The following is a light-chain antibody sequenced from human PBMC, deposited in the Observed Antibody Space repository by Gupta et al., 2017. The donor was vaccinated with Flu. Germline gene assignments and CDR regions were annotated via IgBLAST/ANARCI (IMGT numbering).Light chain of an antibody. CDR1: QSISSW. Sequence: PSTLSASVGDRVTITCRASQSISSWLAWYQQKPGKPPKLLIYMASTLETGVPSRFAGSGSGTEFTLTISSLQPDDFATYYCQEDNRYSWTFGQGTKVEIK. CDR3: QEDNRYSWT. CDR2: MAS. V-gene: IGKV1-5*03. J-gene: IGKJ1*01.